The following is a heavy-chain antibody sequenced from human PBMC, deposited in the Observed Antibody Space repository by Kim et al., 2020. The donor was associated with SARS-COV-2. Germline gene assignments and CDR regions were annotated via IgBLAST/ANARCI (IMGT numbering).Heavy chain of an antibody. V-gene: IGHV4-30-2*04. CDR3: AGESSGWYFFQY. Sequence: DYRPSLKSRVTISVDTSKDQFSLKLNSVTAADTAVYYCAGESSGWYFFQYWGQGTLVAVSS. D-gene: IGHD6-19*01. J-gene: IGHJ4*02.